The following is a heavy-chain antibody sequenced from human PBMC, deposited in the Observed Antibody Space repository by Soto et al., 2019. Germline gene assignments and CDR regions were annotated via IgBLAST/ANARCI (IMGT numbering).Heavy chain of an antibody. V-gene: IGHV1-2*02. CDR1: GYTFTSYY. D-gene: IGHD6-6*01. CDR2: INPNSGGT. Sequence: ASVKVSCKASGYTFTSYYMHWVRQAPGQGLEWMGWINPNSGGTNYAQKFQGRVTMTRDTSISTAYMELSRLRSDDTAVYYCARDHTEYSSSSDYWGQGTLVTVSS. CDR3: ARDHTEYSSSSDY. J-gene: IGHJ4*02.